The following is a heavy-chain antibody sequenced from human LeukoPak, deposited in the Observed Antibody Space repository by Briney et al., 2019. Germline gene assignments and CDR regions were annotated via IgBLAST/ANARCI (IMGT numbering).Heavy chain of an antibody. CDR3: ARDPRGSRVYGMDV. J-gene: IGHJ6*02. CDR2: IIPIFGTA. D-gene: IGHD6-13*01. Sequence: ASVKVSCKASGGTFSSYAISWARQAPGQGLEWMGGIIPIFGTANYAQKFQGRVTITADESTSTAYMELSSLRSEDTAVYYCARDPRGSRVYGMDVWGQGTTVTVSS. CDR1: GGTFSSYA. V-gene: IGHV1-69*13.